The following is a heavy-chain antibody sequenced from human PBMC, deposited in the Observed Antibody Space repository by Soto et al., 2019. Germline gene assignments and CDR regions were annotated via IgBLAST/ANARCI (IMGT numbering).Heavy chain of an antibody. CDR2: IYYSGST. D-gene: IGHD6-13*01. J-gene: IGHJ5*02. Sequence: PSETLSLTCTVSGGSISSYYWSWIRQPPGKGLEWIGYIYYSGSTNYNPSLKSRVTISVDTSKNQFSLKLSSVTAADTAVYYCARTIAAAGTRNWFDPWGKGTLVTVS. CDR3: ARTIAAAGTRNWFDP. CDR1: GGSISSYY. V-gene: IGHV4-59*01.